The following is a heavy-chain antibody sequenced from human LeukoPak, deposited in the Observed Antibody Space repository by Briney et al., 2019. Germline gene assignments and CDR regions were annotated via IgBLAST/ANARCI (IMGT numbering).Heavy chain of an antibody. CDR2: IKLDGSEK. V-gene: IGHV3-7*01. J-gene: IGHJ4*02. Sequence: PGGSLRLSCAASGFTFSSYWMSWVRQAPGKGLEWVANIKLDGSEKYYVDSVKGRFTISRDNAKNSLYLQMNSLRAEDTAVYYCAREGQSPGYGGKSGDDWGQGTLVIVSS. D-gene: IGHD4-23*01. CDR3: AREGQSPGYGGKSGDD. CDR1: GFTFSSYW.